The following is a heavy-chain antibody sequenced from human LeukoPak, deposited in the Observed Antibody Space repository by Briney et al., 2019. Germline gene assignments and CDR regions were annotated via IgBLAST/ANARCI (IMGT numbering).Heavy chain of an antibody. V-gene: IGHV5-10-1*01. CDR3: ARRVAVNPDYYYYGMDV. CDR1: GYSFTSYW. Sequence: KPGESLRISCKGSGYSFTSYWISWVRQMPGKGLEWMGRIDPSDSYTNYSPSFQGHVTISADKSISTAYLQWSSLKASDTAMYYCARRVAVNPDYYYYGMDVWGQGTTVTVSS. CDR2: IDPSDSYT. J-gene: IGHJ6*02. D-gene: IGHD6-19*01.